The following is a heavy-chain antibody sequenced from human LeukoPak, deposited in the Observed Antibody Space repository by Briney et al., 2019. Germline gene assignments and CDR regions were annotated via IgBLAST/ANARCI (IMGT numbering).Heavy chain of an antibody. CDR1: GYTFTGYY. D-gene: IGHD6-19*01. Sequence: ASVKVSCKASGYTFTGYYMHWVRQAPGQGLEWMGWINPNSGGTNYAQKFQGRVTMTRDTSISTAYMELRSLRSDDTAVYYCARDLGGWLGLFDYWGQGTLVTVSS. CDR2: INPNSGGT. V-gene: IGHV1-2*02. J-gene: IGHJ4*02. CDR3: ARDLGGWLGLFDY.